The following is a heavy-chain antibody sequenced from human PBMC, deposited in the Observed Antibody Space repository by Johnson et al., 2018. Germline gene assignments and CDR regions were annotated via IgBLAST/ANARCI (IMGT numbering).Heavy chain of an antibody. Sequence: QVQLVESGGGLVKPGGSLRLSCAASGFTFSDYYMSWIRQAPGKGLEWVSYISSSGSTIYYADSVKGRFTISRDNAKNSLYLQMNSLRAEDTAVYYCARLHRTGDIVLMVYAGAVDVWGQGTTVTVSS. CDR2: ISSSGSTI. CDR3: ARLHRTGDIVLMVYAGAVDV. D-gene: IGHD2-8*01. V-gene: IGHV3-11*01. J-gene: IGHJ6*02. CDR1: GFTFSDYY.